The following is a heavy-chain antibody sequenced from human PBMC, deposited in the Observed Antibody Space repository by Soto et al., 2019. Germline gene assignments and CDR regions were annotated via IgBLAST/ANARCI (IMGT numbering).Heavy chain of an antibody. V-gene: IGHV3-21*01. CDR1: GFTFSSYS. D-gene: IGHD3-10*01. Sequence: LRLSCAAPGFTFSSYSMNWVRQAPGKGLEWVSSISSSSSYIYYADSVKGRFTISRDNAKNSLYLQMNSLRAEDTAVYYCATFREFGCMDFWGQGTMVTVSS. CDR2: ISSSSSYI. CDR3: ATFREFGCMDF. J-gene: IGHJ6*02.